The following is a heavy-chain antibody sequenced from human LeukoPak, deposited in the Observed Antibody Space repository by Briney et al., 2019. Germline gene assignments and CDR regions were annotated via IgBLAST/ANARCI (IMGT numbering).Heavy chain of an antibody. CDR2: IYYSGST. CDR3: ARTGYSYGLNWLDP. V-gene: IGHV4-39*01. J-gene: IGHJ5*02. Sequence: SETLSLTCTVSGGSITNNAYYWVWIRQPPGKGLEWIGSIYYSGSTHYNPSLKSRLTISVDTSKNQFSLKLSSVTAADTAVYYCARTGYSYGLNWLDPWGQGTLVTVSS. CDR1: GGSITNNAYY. D-gene: IGHD5-18*01.